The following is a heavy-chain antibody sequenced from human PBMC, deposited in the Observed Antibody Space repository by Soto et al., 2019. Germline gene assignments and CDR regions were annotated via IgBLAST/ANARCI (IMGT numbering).Heavy chain of an antibody. CDR3: SRVTAATKIYSLCQH. Sequence: PGWSLRISCAASVLSLSTNTMHWVRQVPGKGLEWVASISNDGRRKYYADFVKGRFTISRDTANNILYLEMHSLRAEDTSLYYCSRVTAATKIYSLCQH. D-gene: IGHD2-15*01. CDR2: ISNDGRRK. CDR1: VLSLSTNT. J-gene: IGHJ1*01. V-gene: IGHV3-30*04.